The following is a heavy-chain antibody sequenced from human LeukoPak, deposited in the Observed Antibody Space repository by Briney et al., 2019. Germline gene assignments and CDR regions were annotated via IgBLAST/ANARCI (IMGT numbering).Heavy chain of an antibody. CDR2: INHSGST. V-gene: IGHV4-34*01. CDR1: GGSFIGYY. J-gene: IGHJ5*02. Sequence: PSETLSLTCAVYGGSFIGYYWSWIRQPPGKGLEWIGEINHSGSTNYNPSLKSRVTISVDTSKNQFSLKLSSVTAADTAVYYCARTAGQRLFDPWGQGALVTVSS. CDR3: ARTAGQRLFDP. D-gene: IGHD6-25*01.